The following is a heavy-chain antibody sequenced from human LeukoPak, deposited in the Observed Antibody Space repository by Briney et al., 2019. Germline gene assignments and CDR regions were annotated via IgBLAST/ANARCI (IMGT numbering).Heavy chain of an antibody. CDR1: GFTFSTYS. V-gene: IGHV3-48*02. D-gene: IGHD6-19*01. CDR3: ARDHSSDWYSLVVTSEYSQH. CDR2: ISSSSSRI. Sequence: TGGSLRLSCAASGFTFSTYSMNWVRQAPGKGLEWVSFISSSSSRIYYADSVKGRFTISRDNAKNSLYLQMNNLRDEDTAMYYCARDHSSDWYSLVVTSEYSQHWGQGTLVTVSS. J-gene: IGHJ1*01.